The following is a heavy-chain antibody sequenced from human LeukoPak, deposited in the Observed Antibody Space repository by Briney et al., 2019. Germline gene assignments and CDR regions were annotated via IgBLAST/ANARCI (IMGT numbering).Heavy chain of an antibody. CDR3: ARQPRGKWPSYSSGWYFIDY. CDR2: IYYSGST. J-gene: IGHJ4*02. V-gene: IGHV4-39*01. D-gene: IGHD6-19*01. Sequence: SETLSLTCTVSGGSISSSSNYWGWIRQPPGKGLEWIGSIYYSGSTYYNPSLKSRVTISVDTSKNQFSLKLSSVTAADTAVYYCARQPRGKWPSYSSGWYFIDYWGQGTLVTVSS. CDR1: GGSISSSSNY.